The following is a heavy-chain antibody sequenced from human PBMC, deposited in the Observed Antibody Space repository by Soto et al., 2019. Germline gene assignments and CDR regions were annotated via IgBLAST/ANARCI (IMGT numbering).Heavy chain of an antibody. Sequence: EVQLVESGGDLVQPGRSLRLSCAASGFTVSSSYMSWVRQAPGKGLEWVSVIYRGGSTYYADSVKGRFTISRDNSKNTLYLQMNSLRAEDTAVYYCARDLAGQADYWGQGTLVTVSS. CDR3: ARDLAGQADY. CDR1: GFTVSSSY. V-gene: IGHV3-66*01. J-gene: IGHJ4*02. CDR2: IYRGGST.